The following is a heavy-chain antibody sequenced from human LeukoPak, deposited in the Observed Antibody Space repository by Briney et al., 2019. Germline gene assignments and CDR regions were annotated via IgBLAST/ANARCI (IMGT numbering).Heavy chain of an antibody. CDR3: SLPTLGYYFDY. CDR2: INSDGSST. V-gene: IGHV3-74*01. CDR1: GFTFSSYW. D-gene: IGHD3-16*01. J-gene: IGHJ4*02. Sequence: GGSLSLSCAASGFTFSSYWMHWVRQAPGKGLVWVSRINSDGSSTNYADSVKGRFTISRDDAKNTLYLQMNSLRAEDTAVYYCSLPTLGYYFDYWGQGTLVTVSS.